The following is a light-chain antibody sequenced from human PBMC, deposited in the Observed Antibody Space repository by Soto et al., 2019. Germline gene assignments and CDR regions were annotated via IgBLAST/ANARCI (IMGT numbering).Light chain of an antibody. CDR2: GAS. J-gene: IGKJ3*01. CDR3: QQNGNSLFT. CDR1: QTVISSY. Sequence: EIVLTQSPGTLSLSPGERASISCRASQTVISSYLAWYQHKPAQAPRLLIYGASSRATGIPDTFSGSGSGTDFTLTISRLEPEDFAVYYCQQNGNSLFTFGPGTKVEIK. V-gene: IGKV3-20*01.